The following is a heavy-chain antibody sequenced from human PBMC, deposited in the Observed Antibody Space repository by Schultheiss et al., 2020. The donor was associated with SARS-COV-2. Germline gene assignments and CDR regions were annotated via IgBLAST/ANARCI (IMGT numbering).Heavy chain of an antibody. CDR1: GGSISSGGYY. V-gene: IGHV4-61*02. CDR2: IYTSGST. CDR3: ARDVYV. J-gene: IGHJ6*04. Sequence: SETLSLTCTVSGGSISSGGYYWSWIRQPAGKGLEWIGRIYTSGSTNYNPSLKSRVTMSVDTSKNQFSLKLSSVTAADTAVYYCARDVYVWGKGTTVTVSS.